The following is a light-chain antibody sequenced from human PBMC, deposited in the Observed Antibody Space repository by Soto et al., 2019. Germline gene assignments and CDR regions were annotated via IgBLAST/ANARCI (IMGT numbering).Light chain of an antibody. J-gene: IGLJ2*01. CDR2: GNS. CDR1: SSNIGAGYD. CDR3: SSYTSSSTLMV. Sequence: QSVLTQPPSVSGAPGQRVTISCTGSSSNIGAGYDVHWYQQLLGTAPKLLIYGNSNRPSGVPDRFSGSKSGTSASLTISGLQAEDEADYYCSSYTSSSTLMVFGGGTKLTVL. V-gene: IGLV1-40*01.